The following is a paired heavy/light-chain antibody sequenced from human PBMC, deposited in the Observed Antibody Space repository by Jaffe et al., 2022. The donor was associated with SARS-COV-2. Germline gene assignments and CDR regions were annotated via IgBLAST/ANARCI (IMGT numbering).Heavy chain of an antibody. Sequence: EVQLMESGGDLVQPGESLRLSCAASKLTFTTFAMNWVRQAPGRGLEWVSAITGSGSATYYTDSVKGRFTISRDNSKNTLFLQMNSLRAEDTAVYYCARSRDGYTLDAFDIWGLGTMVTVSS. CDR3: ARSRDGYTLDAFDI. V-gene: IGHV3-23*01. J-gene: IGHJ3*02. D-gene: IGHD5-12*01. CDR2: ITGSGSAT. CDR1: KLTFTTFA.
Light chain of an antibody. Sequence: EIVLTQSPGTLSLSPGERATLSCRASQSVSRSYLAWYQRKLGQAPRLLIYGASIRATGIPDRFSGGGSGTDFTLTISRVEPEDFAVYYCQQYGYSPPTFGQGTKVEIK. CDR1: QSVSRSY. V-gene: IGKV3-20*01. CDR2: GAS. CDR3: QQYGYSPPT. J-gene: IGKJ1*01.